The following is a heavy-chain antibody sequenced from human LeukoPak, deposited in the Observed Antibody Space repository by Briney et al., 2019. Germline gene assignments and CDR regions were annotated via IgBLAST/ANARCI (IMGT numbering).Heavy chain of an antibody. D-gene: IGHD6-13*01. V-gene: IGHV5-51*01. CDR2: IYPGDSDT. J-gene: IGHJ5*02. CDR1: GYSFTNYW. Sequence: GESLKISCKGSGYSFTNYWIGWVRQMPGKGLEWMGIIYPGDSDTRYSPSFQGQGTISADKSISTAYLQWSSLKASDTAMYYCARRAAAAGTFGLTWFDPWGQGTLVTVSS. CDR3: ARRAAAAGTFGLTWFDP.